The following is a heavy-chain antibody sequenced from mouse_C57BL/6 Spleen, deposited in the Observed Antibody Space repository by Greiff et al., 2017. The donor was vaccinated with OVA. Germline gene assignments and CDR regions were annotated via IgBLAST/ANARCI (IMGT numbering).Heavy chain of an antibody. D-gene: IGHD1-1*01. J-gene: IGHJ2*01. Sequence: EVQLQQSGAELVRPGASVKLSCTASGFNIKDDYMHWVKQRPEQGLEWIGWIDPENGDTEYASKFQGKATITADTSSNTAYLQLSSLTSEDTAVYYCTTYGGSSFDYWGKGTTRTVSS. CDR1: GFNIKDDY. CDR2: IDPENGDT. CDR3: TTYGGSSFDY. V-gene: IGHV14-4*01.